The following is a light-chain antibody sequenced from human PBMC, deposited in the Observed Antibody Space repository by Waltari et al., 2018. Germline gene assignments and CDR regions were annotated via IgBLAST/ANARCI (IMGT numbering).Light chain of an antibody. CDR2: DAS. Sequence: EIVLTQSPATLSLSPGDRAPISCRASQFLASYLAWYQQKPGQSPRLLIYDASNRATGIPARFSGSGSGTEFTLTIASLEPEDFAVYYCQQRANWPPFTFGGGTRVEI. CDR3: QQRANWPPFT. V-gene: IGKV3-11*01. CDR1: QFLASY. J-gene: IGKJ4*01.